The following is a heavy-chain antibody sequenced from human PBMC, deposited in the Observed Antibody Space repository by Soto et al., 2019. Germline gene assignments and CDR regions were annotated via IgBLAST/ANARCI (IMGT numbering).Heavy chain of an antibody. J-gene: IGHJ5*02. CDR3: ARVVIAARGGWFDP. CDR1: XXXXTSYX. V-gene: IGHV1-18*01. Sequence: QVQLVQSGXXVKKPGAXVKVSCKASXXXXTSYXXXWVRQAPGQGLEWMGWISAYNGNTNYAQKLQGRVTMTTDTSTSTAYMELRSLRSDDTAVYYCARVVIAARGGWFDPWGQGTLVTVSS. CDR2: ISAYNGNT. D-gene: IGHD6-13*01.